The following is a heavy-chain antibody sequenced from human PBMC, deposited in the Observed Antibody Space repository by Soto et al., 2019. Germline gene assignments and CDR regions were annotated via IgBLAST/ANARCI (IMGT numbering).Heavy chain of an antibody. CDR2: IYSSGST. CDR3: ARSYYYYMDV. CDR1: GVSSSNYY. Sequence: SETLPLPSTVSGVSSSNYYWSWIRQPPGQELEWIAYIYSSGSTDYNPSLKSRVTISVDTSKNQFSLELTSVTAADTAVYYCARSYYYYMDVWGKGTTVTVSS. V-gene: IGHV4-59*01. J-gene: IGHJ6*03.